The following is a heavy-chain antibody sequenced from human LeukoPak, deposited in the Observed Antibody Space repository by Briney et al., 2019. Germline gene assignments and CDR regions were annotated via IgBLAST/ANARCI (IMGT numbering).Heavy chain of an antibody. CDR3: ARWGGYNPFDY. CDR1: GGSFSGYY. D-gene: IGHD5-24*01. J-gene: IGHJ4*02. Sequence: PSETLSLTCAVYGGSFSGYYWSWIRQPPGKGLEWIGEINHSGSTNYNPSLKSRVTISADTSKNQFSLKLSSVTAADTAVYYCARWGGYNPFDYWGQGTLVTVSS. CDR2: INHSGST. V-gene: IGHV4-34*01.